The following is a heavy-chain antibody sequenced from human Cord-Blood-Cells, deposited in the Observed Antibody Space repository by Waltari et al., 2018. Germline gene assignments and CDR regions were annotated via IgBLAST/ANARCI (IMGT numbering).Heavy chain of an antibody. D-gene: IGHD5-18*01. J-gene: IGHJ3*02. CDR2: ISAYNGNT. V-gene: IGHV1-18*04. Sequence: QVQLVQSGAEVKKPGASVKVSCKASGYTFTSYGISWVRQAPGQGLEWMGWISAYNGNTNYAQKLQGRVTMTTDTSTSTAYMELRSLRSDDTAVYYCARDRQAYSYGFSDAFYIWGQGTMVTVSS. CDR3: ARDRQAYSYGFSDAFYI. CDR1: GYTFTSYG.